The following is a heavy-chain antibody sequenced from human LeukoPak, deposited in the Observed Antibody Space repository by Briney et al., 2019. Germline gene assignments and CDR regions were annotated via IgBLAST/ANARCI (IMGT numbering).Heavy chain of an antibody. J-gene: IGHJ4*02. CDR1: GGTFSSYA. CDR2: IIPILGIA. Sequence: GSSVTVSCTASGGTFSSYAISWVRQAPGQGLEWMGRIIPILGIANYAQKFQGRVTITADKSTSTAYMELSSLRSEDTAVYYCAREFGSSWYFDYWGQGTLVTVSS. D-gene: IGHD6-13*01. V-gene: IGHV1-69*04. CDR3: AREFGSSWYFDY.